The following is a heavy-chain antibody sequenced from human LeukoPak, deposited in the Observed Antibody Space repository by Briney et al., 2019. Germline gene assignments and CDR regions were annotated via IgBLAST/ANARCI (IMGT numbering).Heavy chain of an antibody. CDR1: GYTFTSYY. D-gene: IGHD2-2*01. Sequence: GASVKVSCKASGYTFTSYYMHWVRQAPGQGLEWMGWINPNSGGTNYAQKFQGRVTMTRDTSISTAYMELSRLRSDNTAVYYCARDRGYCSSTSCYNWFDPWGQGTLVTVSS. CDR2: INPNSGGT. V-gene: IGHV1-2*02. CDR3: ARDRGYCSSTSCYNWFDP. J-gene: IGHJ5*02.